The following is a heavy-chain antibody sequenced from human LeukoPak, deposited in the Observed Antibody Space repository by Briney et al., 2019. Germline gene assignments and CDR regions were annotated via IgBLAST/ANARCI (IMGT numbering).Heavy chain of an antibody. CDR1: GFTFSNYW. V-gene: IGHV3-7*01. CDR2: IKEDGSEK. CDR3: ARSRSGYYEDY. D-gene: IGHD5-12*01. J-gene: IGHJ4*02. Sequence: GGSLRLSCAASGFTFSNYWMTWVRQAPGKGLEWVANIKEDGSEKYYVDSVKGRFTISRDNAKNSLPLQLNSLSAEDTAVYYCARSRSGYYEDYWGQGTLVTVSS.